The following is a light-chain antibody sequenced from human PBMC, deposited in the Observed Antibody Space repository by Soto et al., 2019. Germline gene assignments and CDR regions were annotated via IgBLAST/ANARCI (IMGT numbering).Light chain of an antibody. Sequence: VVLTQSPGTLSLSPGERATLSCRASQSIGNNQLAWYQQKPGQAPRLLIYGASSRATGIPDRFSGSGSGTDVTLTISRLEPEDFAVYYCQQYVNLPRAFGQGTKVEAK. CDR1: QSIGNNQ. CDR2: GAS. CDR3: QQYVNLPRA. V-gene: IGKV3-20*01. J-gene: IGKJ1*01.